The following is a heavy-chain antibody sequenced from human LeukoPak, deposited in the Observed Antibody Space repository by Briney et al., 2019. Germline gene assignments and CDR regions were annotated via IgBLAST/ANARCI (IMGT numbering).Heavy chain of an antibody. CDR1: GFTFSNSW. D-gene: IGHD3-16*01. J-gene: IGHJ6*03. Sequence: GGSLRLSCAASGFTFSNSWMSWVRQAPGKGLEWVANINQDGSEKYYVDSVEGRFTLSRDNAKNLVYLQMNSLRAEDTAVYYCANGGTSYYYYMDVWGKGTTVTVSS. CDR3: ANGGTSYYYYMDV. V-gene: IGHV3-7*03. CDR2: INQDGSEK.